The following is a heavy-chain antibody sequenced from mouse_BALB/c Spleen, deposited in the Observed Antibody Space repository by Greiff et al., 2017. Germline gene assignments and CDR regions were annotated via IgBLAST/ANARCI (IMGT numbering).Heavy chain of an antibody. J-gene: IGHJ2*01. CDR3: AKDSCTWCCDY. CDR1: GFTFSSYA. CDR2: ISSGGST. Sequence: EVQGVESGGGLVKPGGSLKLSCAASGFTFSSYAMSWVRQTPEKRLEWVASISSGGSTYYPDSVKGRFTISRDNARNILYLQMSSLRSEDTAMYYCAKDSCTWCCDYWGQGTILTVSA. V-gene: IGHV5-6-5*01. D-gene: IGHD1-1*02.